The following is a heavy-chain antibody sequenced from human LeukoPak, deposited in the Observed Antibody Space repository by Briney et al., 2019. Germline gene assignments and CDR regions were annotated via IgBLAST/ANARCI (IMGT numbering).Heavy chain of an antibody. CDR2: INHSGST. Sequence: MASETLSLTCAVYGGSFSGYYWSWIRRPPGKGLEWIGEINHSGSTNYNPSLKSRVTISVDTSKNQFSLKLSSVTAADTAVYYCARGHKERGYCSSTSCYKSPWLGRTYYMDVWGKGTTVTVSS. CDR3: ARGHKERGYCSSTSCYKSPWLGRTYYMDV. CDR1: GGSFSGYY. D-gene: IGHD2-2*02. J-gene: IGHJ6*03. V-gene: IGHV4-34*01.